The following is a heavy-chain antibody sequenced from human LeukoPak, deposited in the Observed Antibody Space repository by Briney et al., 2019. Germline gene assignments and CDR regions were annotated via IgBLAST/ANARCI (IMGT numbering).Heavy chain of an antibody. V-gene: IGHV4-39*02. J-gene: IGHJ6*02. CDR1: GGSISSSSYY. CDR3: GSGPGGSAGYYFYNGMHV. CDR2: IYYGGTT. Sequence: PSETLSLTCAVSGGSISSSSYYCGWIRHPPGKGLEWIGSIYYGGTTYYNPSLKSRVTISVDTSKHHSSLKLSSVTAADTAVYYCGSGPGGSAGYYFYNGMHVWGRGTTVTVSS. D-gene: IGHD2-15*01.